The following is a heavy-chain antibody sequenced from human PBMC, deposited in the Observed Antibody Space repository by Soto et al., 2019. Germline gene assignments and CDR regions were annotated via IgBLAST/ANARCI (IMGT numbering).Heavy chain of an antibody. Sequence: QVQLQESGPGLVKPSQTLSLTCTVSGGSISSGGYYWSWIRQHPGKGLEWIGYIYYSGSTYYNPSLKSRVTISGDTSKNQFSLKLSSVTAADTAVYYCARVGITMVRGAPPYYFDYWGQGTLVTVSS. CDR3: ARVGITMVRGAPPYYFDY. J-gene: IGHJ4*02. CDR2: IYYSGST. V-gene: IGHV4-31*03. D-gene: IGHD3-10*01. CDR1: GGSISSGGYY.